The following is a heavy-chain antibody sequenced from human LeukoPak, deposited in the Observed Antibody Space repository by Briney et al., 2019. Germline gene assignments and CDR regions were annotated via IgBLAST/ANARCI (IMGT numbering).Heavy chain of an antibody. V-gene: IGHV4-31*03. CDR3: ARDGSSGYYLNLDY. D-gene: IGHD3-22*01. J-gene: IGHJ4*02. CDR1: GGSISSGGYY. CDR2: IYYSGST. Sequence: SETLSLTSTVSGGSISSGGYYWSWIRQHPGKGLEWIWYIYYSGSTYYNPSLKSRVTISVDTSKNQFSLKLSSVTAADTAVYYCARDGSSGYYLNLDYWGQGTLVTVSS.